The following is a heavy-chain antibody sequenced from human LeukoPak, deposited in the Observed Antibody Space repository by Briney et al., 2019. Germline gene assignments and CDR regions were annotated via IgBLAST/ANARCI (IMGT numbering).Heavy chain of an antibody. CDR2: ISSSSTYI. D-gene: IGHD3-16*02. CDR1: GFIFSSYS. CDR3: ARDDERGELSLYMDY. J-gene: IGHJ4*02. V-gene: IGHV3-21*01. Sequence: PGGSLRLSCAASGFIFSSYSMNWVRQAPGKGLEWVSSISSSSTYIYYADSVKGRFTISRDNAKNSLYLQMNSLRAEDTAEYYCARDDERGELSLYMDYWGQGTLVTVSS.